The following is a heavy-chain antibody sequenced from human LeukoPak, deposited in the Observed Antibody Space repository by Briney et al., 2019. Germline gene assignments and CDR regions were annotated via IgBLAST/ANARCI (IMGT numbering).Heavy chain of an antibody. CDR1: GYTFTSYY. J-gene: IGHJ5*02. D-gene: IGHD2-21*02. V-gene: IGHV1-46*01. CDR2: INPSGGST. Sequence: ASVKVSCKASGYTFTSYYMHWVRQAPGQGLEWMGIINPSGGSTTYAQKFQGRVTMTRDMSTSTVYMELSSLGSEDTAVYYCARRRVVVTAPPRYNWFDPWGQGTLVTVSS. CDR3: ARRRVVVTAPPRYNWFDP.